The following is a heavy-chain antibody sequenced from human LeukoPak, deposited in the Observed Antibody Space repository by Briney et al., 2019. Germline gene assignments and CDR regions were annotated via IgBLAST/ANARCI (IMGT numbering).Heavy chain of an antibody. D-gene: IGHD5-18*01. CDR2: IYYSGST. V-gene: IGHV4-59*01. J-gene: IGHJ4*02. Sequence: PSETLSLTCTVSGGSISSYYWSWIRQPPGKGLEWIGYIYYSGSTNYNPSLKSRVTISVDTSKNQFSLKLSSVTAADTAVYYCARFYSYGSTFDYWGQGTLVTVSS. CDR1: GGSISSYY. CDR3: ARFYSYGSTFDY.